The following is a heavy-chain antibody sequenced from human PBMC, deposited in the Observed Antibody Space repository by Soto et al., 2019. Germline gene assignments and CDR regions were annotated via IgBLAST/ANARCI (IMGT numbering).Heavy chain of an antibody. CDR2: VNPSGGST. CDR1: GYIFTAYS. D-gene: IGHD2-15*01. CDR3: AREENCSDGVCYSEYFQR. Sequence: QVQLVQSGAEVKKPGASVKVSCKASGYIFTAYSMHWVRQAPGQGLEWMGVVNPSGGSTNYAQKFRGGITMSRETSTSTVYMDLSSLTSEDTAVYYCAREENCSDGVCYSEYFQRWGQGTLVTVSS. J-gene: IGHJ1*01. V-gene: IGHV1-46*01.